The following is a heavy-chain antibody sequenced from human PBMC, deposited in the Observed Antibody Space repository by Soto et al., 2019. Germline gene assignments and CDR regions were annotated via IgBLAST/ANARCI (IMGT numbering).Heavy chain of an antibody. CDR2: MNPNSGNT. D-gene: IGHD3-10*01. J-gene: IGHJ5*02. V-gene: IGHV1-8*01. CDR1: GYTFTSYD. CDR3: AKNRVVRGYNWFDP. Sequence: VKVSCKASGYTFTSYDINWVRQATGQGLEWMGWMNPNSGNTGYAQKFQGRVTMTRNTSISTAYMELSSLRSEDTAVYYCAKNRVVRGYNWFDPWGQGTLVTVSS.